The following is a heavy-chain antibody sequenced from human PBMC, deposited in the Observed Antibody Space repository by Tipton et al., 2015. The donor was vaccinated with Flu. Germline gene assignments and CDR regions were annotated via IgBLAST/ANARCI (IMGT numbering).Heavy chain of an antibody. V-gene: IGHV4-59*07. CDR2: IYYSGST. Sequence: TLSLTCSVSGASISDYYWSWIRQPPGKGLEWIGYIYYSGSTTYNPSLKSRVTISVDTSKNQFSLKLSSVTAADTAVYYCARYGTYDGSRYFQHWGQGTLVTASS. J-gene: IGHJ1*01. D-gene: IGHD1-26*01. CDR3: ARYGTYDGSRYFQH. CDR1: GASISDYY.